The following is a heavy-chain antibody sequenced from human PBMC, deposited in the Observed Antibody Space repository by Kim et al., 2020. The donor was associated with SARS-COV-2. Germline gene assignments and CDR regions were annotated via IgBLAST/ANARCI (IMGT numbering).Heavy chain of an antibody. J-gene: IGHJ4*02. Sequence: GETQYPQSFQGRVAITRETSATTAYMELSSLRFEDTAVYYCTRNGGGLDYWGQGTLVTVSS. CDR3: TRNGGGLDY. V-gene: IGHV1-3*01. D-gene: IGHD3-10*01. CDR2: GET.